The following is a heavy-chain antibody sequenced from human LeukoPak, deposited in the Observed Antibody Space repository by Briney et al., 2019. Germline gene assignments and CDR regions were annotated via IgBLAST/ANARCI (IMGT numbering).Heavy chain of an antibody. CDR2: MNPNSGNT. V-gene: IGHV1-8*03. CDR1: GYTFTSYD. D-gene: IGHD3-10*01. J-gene: IGHJ6*03. CDR3: ARGRMVRKPFYYMDV. Sequence: ASVKVSCKASGYTFTSYDINWVRQATGQGLEWMGWMNPNSGNTGYAQKFQGRVTITRNTSISTAYMELSSLRSEDTAVYYCARGRMVRKPFYYMDVWGKGTTVTVSS.